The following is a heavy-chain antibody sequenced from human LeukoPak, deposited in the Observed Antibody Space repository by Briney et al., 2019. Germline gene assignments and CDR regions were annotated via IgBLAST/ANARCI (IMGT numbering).Heavy chain of an antibody. CDR3: ARERIRGYSYGPYYYGMDV. D-gene: IGHD5-18*01. V-gene: IGHV4-34*01. CDR2: INHSGST. CDR1: GGSFSGYY. Sequence: SETLSLTCAVYGGSFSGYYWSWIRQPPGKGLEWIGEINHSGSTNYNPSLKSRVTISVDRSKNQFSLKLSSVTAADTAVYYCARERIRGYSYGPYYYGMDVWGQGTTVTVSS. J-gene: IGHJ6*02.